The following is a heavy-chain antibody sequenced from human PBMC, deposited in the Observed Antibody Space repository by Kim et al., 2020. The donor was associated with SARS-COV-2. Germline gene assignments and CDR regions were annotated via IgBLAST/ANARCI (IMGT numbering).Heavy chain of an antibody. CDR2: GST. Sequence: GSTYYADSVKGWFTISRDNSKNTLYLQMNSLRAEDTAVYYCAKVWFGELYWGQGTLVTVSS. D-gene: IGHD3-10*01. V-gene: IGHV3-23*01. J-gene: IGHJ4*02. CDR3: AKVWFGELY.